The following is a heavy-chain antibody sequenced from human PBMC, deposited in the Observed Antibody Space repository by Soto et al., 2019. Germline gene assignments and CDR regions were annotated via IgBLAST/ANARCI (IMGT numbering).Heavy chain of an antibody. CDR2: IYWNDDK. CDR3: AKSGSSGWYGWFDP. D-gene: IGHD6-19*01. CDR1: GFSLRTSGVG. J-gene: IGHJ5*02. Sequence: SCPTLVNPTQTLTLTCIFSGFSLRTSGVGXGWIRQPPGKALEWLGFIYWNDDKRYSPSLKSRLTITKDTSKNQVVLTMTNMDPVDTATYYCAKSGSSGWYGWFDPWGQGILVTVSS. V-gene: IGHV2-5*01.